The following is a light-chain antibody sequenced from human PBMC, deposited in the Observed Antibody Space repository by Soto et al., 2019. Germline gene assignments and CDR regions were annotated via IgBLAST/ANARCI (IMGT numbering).Light chain of an antibody. V-gene: IGKV2-28*01. CDR1: QSLLHSNGYNY. Sequence: VMTQSPLSLPVTPGEPASITCRSSQSLLHSNGYNYLYWYLQKPGQSPQLLISLGSNRASGVPHRFSGDGSGTDFTLNISTVEADDVGVYYCMQALQIPQTFGRGTKVEIK. CDR2: LGS. J-gene: IGKJ1*01. CDR3: MQALQIPQT.